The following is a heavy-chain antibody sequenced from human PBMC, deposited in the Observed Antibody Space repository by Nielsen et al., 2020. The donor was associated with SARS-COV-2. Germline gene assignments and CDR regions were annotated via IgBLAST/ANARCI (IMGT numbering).Heavy chain of an antibody. CDR3: ARSATNLIYWYFDL. V-gene: IGHV1-69*04. Sequence: SVKVSCKASGYTFTKYGISWVRQAPGQGPEWMGRIIPMVDIRDYAQSFQGRVTITADKSTSTAYMELSSPSSEDTALYYCARSATNLIYWYFDLWGRGTLVTVSS. CDR1: GYTFTKYG. D-gene: IGHD5-12*01. CDR2: IIPMVDIR. J-gene: IGHJ2*01.